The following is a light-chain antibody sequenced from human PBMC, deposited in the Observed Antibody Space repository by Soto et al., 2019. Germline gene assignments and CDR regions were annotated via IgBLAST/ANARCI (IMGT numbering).Light chain of an antibody. CDR1: QGIRSY. CDR2: AAS. V-gene: IGKV1-9*01. CDR3: QQLHTYPLT. J-gene: IGKJ4*01. Sequence: DIQLTQSPSFLSASVGDRVTITCRASQGIRSYLAWYQQNTGKAPKLLMYAASTLQSGVPSRFSGSGSGTYFTLTLSSLQPEDFATYYCQQLHTYPLTFGGGTNVEIK.